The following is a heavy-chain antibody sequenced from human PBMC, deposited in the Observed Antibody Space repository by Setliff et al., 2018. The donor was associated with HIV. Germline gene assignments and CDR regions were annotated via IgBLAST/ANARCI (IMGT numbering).Heavy chain of an antibody. CDR2: VIPNSGKT. Sequence: ASVKVSCKASGFSFDDYYIHWVRQAPGQGLEWMGCVIPNSGKTYYAQEFQGRVTMTSDTSNNTAYMEVSWLTSDDTAIYYCARDLAYCSGGSCYRPFIYYFYYMDVGGKGATVTVS. D-gene: IGHD2-15*01. CDR3: ARDLAYCSGGSCYRPFIYYFYYMDV. CDR1: GFSFDDYY. J-gene: IGHJ6*03. V-gene: IGHV1-2*02.